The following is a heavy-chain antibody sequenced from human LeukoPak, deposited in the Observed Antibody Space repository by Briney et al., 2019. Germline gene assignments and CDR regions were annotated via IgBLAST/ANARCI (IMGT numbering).Heavy chain of an antibody. J-gene: IGHJ4*02. V-gene: IGHV3-53*01. CDR3: ARDLYGVSHDY. Sequence: GGSLRLSCAASGFTVSSNYMSWVRQAPGKGLEWVSVIYSSGMTNYADSVKGRFTISRDNSKNTLYLHMNSLRAEDTAVYYCARDLYGVSHDYWGQGTLVTVSS. D-gene: IGHD4-17*01. CDR1: GFTVSSNY. CDR2: IYSSGMT.